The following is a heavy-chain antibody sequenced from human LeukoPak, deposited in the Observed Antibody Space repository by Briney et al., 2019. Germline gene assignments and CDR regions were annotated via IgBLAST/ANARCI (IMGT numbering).Heavy chain of an antibody. D-gene: IGHD3-9*01. CDR3: TRGSRYFDWLSGFDY. J-gene: IGHJ4*02. V-gene: IGHV3-64*01. CDR2: ISSNGGST. Sequence: TGGSLRLSCAASGFTFSSYAMHWVRQAPGKGLEYVSAISSNGGSTYYANSVKGRFTISRDNSKNTLYLQMGSLRAEDMAVYYCTRGSRYFDWLSGFDYWGQGTLVTVSS. CDR1: GFTFSSYA.